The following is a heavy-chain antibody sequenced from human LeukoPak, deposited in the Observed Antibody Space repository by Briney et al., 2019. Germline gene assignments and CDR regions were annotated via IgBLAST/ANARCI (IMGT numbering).Heavy chain of an antibody. Sequence: GGSLRLSCAASGFPLSSYSINWVRQAPGKGLEWVSYISSSGSAIYYVDSVKGRFTASRDNAKNSLFLQMNSPRAEDTAVYYCVRVKGSYFDYWGQGALVTVSS. J-gene: IGHJ4*02. CDR3: VRVKGSYFDY. V-gene: IGHV3-48*01. D-gene: IGHD2-15*01. CDR2: ISSSGSAI. CDR1: GFPLSSYS.